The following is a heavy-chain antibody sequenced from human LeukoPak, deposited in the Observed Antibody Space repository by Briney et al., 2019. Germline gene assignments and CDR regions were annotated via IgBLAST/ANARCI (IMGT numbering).Heavy chain of an antibody. CDR2: ISSGSTYI. CDR1: GFTFSSYS. V-gene: IGHV3-21*01. CDR3: ATQYSSAWKLFEY. Sequence: GWSLRLSCAASGFTFSSYSMNWVRQAPGKGLEWVSSISSGSTYIYYADSVKGRFTISRDNAKSSLYLQMNSLRAEDTAVYYCATQYSSAWKLFEYWGQGTLVTVSS. J-gene: IGHJ4*02. D-gene: IGHD6-19*01.